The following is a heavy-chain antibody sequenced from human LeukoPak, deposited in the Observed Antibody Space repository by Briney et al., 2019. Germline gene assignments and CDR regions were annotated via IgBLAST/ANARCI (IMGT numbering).Heavy chain of an antibody. D-gene: IGHD4-17*01. CDR1: GGSISSGGYS. J-gene: IGHJ4*02. CDR3: ARPNDYGAVRE. V-gene: IGHV4-39*01. CDR2: IYYSGST. Sequence: PSETLSLTCAVSGGSISSGGYSWSWIRQPPGKGLEWIGSIYYSGSTYYNPSLKSRVTISVDTSKNQFSLKLSSVTAADTAVYYCARPNDYGAVREWGQGTLVTVSS.